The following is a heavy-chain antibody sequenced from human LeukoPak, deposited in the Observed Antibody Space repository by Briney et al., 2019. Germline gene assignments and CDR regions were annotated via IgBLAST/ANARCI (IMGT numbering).Heavy chain of an antibody. CDR3: ARRLGYCSSTSCYRPIFDY. D-gene: IGHD2-2*01. CDR1: GGSISSGGYY. Sequence: SQTLSLTCTVSGGSISSGGYYWSWIRQHPGKGLEWIGYIYYSGSTYYNPSLKSRVTISVDTSKNQFSLKLSSVTAADTAVYYCARRLGYCSSTSCYRPIFDYWGQGTLVTVSS. CDR2: IYYSGST. V-gene: IGHV4-31*03. J-gene: IGHJ4*02.